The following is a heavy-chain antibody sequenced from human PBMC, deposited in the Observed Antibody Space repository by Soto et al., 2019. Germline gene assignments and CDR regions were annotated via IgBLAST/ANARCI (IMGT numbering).Heavy chain of an antibody. V-gene: IGHV3-23*01. Sequence: GGSLRLSCAASGFTFSSYAMSWVRQAPGKGLEWVSAISGSGGSTYYADSVKGRFTISRDNSKNTLYLQMNSLRAEDTAVYYCAKVGPPHWGRPGYFDYWGQGTLVTVSS. D-gene: IGHD7-27*01. CDR3: AKVGPPHWGRPGYFDY. CDR1: GFTFSSYA. CDR2: ISGSGGST. J-gene: IGHJ4*02.